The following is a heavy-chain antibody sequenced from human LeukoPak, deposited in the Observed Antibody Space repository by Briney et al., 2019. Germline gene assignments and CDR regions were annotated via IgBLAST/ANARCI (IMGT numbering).Heavy chain of an antibody. CDR3: ARSNLSGSYYLGYFDY. Sequence: SETLTLTCTVSGGSISSYYWSWIRQPPGKGLEWIGYIYYSGSTNYNPSLKSRVTISVDTSKNQFSLKLSSVTAADTAVYYCARSNLSGSYYLGYFDYWGRGTLVTVSS. CDR2: IYYSGST. D-gene: IGHD1-26*01. V-gene: IGHV4-59*01. CDR1: GGSISSYY. J-gene: IGHJ4*02.